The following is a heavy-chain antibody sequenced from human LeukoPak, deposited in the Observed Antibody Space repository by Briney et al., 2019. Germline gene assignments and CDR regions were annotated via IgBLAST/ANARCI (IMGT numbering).Heavy chain of an antibody. CDR3: ARGGYSSGWYGDSMEYYYYYYMAV. D-gene: IGHD6-19*01. V-gene: IGHV1-2*02. J-gene: IGHJ6*03. CDR2: INPNSGGT. CDR1: GYTFTGYY. Sequence: ASVKVSCKASGYTFTGYYMHWVRQAPGQGLEWMGWINPNSGGTNYAQKFQGRVTMTRDTSISTAYMGLSRLRSDDTAVYYCARGGYSSGWYGDSMEYYYYYYMAVWGKGTTVTVSS.